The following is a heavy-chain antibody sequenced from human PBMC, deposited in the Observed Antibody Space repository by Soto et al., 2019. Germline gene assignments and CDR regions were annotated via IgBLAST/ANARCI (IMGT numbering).Heavy chain of an antibody. J-gene: IGHJ4*02. V-gene: IGHV4-34*01. D-gene: IGHD3-3*01. CDR3: ARALYYDFWSGYSYFDY. CDR1: GGSFSGYY. Sequence: SETLSLTCAVYGGSFSGYYWSWIRQPPGKGLEWIGEINHSGSTNYNPSLKSRVTISVDTSKNQFSLKLSSVTAADTAVYYCARALYYDFWSGYSYFDYWGQGTLVTVSS. CDR2: INHSGST.